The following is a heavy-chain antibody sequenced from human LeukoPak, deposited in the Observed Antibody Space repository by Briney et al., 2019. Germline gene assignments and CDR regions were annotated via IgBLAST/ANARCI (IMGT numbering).Heavy chain of an antibody. Sequence: SETLSLTCTVSGGSISSYYWSWIRQPPGKGLERIGYIYYSGSTNYNPSLKSRVTISVDTSKNQFSLKLSSVTAADTAVYYCARSHSIWTSFDYWGQGTLVTVSS. CDR2: IYYSGST. D-gene: IGHD3/OR15-3a*01. CDR1: GGSISSYY. CDR3: ARSHSIWTSFDY. J-gene: IGHJ4*02. V-gene: IGHV4-59*01.